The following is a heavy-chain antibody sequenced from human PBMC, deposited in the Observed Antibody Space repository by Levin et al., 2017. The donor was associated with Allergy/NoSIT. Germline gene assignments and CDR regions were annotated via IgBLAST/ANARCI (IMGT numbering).Heavy chain of an antibody. CDR3: ARVEYSSSWYGP. J-gene: IGHJ5*02. D-gene: IGHD6-13*01. V-gene: IGHV4-39*07. Sequence: SQTLSLTCTVSGGSISSSSYYWGWIRQPPGKGLEWIGSIYYSGSTYYNPSLKSRVTISVDTSKNQFSLKLSSVTAADTAVYYCARVEYSSSWYGPWGQGTLVTVSS. CDR1: GGSISSSSYY. CDR2: IYYSGST.